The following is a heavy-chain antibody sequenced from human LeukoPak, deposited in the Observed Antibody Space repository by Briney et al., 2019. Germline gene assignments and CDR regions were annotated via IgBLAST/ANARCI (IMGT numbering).Heavy chain of an antibody. D-gene: IGHD1-1*01. Sequence: GGSLRLTCAASGFTFSSYGMHWVRQAPGKGLEWVAFIRYDGGNKYYADSVKGRFTISRDNSKNTLYLQMNSLRAEDTAVYYCAKLLAVQHVDYWGQGTLVTVSS. CDR1: GFTFSSYG. V-gene: IGHV3-30*02. CDR3: AKLLAVQHVDY. J-gene: IGHJ4*02. CDR2: IRYDGGNK.